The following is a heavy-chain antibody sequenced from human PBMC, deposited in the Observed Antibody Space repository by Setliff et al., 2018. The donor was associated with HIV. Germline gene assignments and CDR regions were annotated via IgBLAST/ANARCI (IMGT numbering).Heavy chain of an antibody. J-gene: IGHJ6*03. CDR2: IGTYNGDT. V-gene: IGHV1-18*01. CDR1: GYTFTSSG. D-gene: IGHD3-10*01. CDR3: AREGLWFGDRGYYMDV. Sequence: EASVKVSCKASGYTFTSSGITWVRQAPGQGLEWMGWIGTYNGDTSYAQKFQGRVTMTTDTSTSTAYMELRSLISDDTAVYYCAREGLWFGDRGYYMDVWGTGTAVTVSS.